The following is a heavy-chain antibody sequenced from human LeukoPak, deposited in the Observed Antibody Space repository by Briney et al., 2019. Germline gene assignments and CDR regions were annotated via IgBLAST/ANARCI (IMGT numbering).Heavy chain of an antibody. CDR1: GFTFGDYA. D-gene: IGHD3-3*01. CDR3: TRGALTSDY. J-gene: IGHJ4*02. V-gene: IGHV3-49*04. CDR2: IRSKAYGGTT. Sequence: GGSLRLSCTASGFTFGDYAMSWVRQAPGKGLEWVGFIRSKAYGGTTEYAASVKGRFTISRDDSKSIAYLQMNSLKTEDTAVYYCTRGALTSDYWGQGTLVTVSS.